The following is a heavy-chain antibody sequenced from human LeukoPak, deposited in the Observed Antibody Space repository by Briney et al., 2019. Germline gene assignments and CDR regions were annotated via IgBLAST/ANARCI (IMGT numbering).Heavy chain of an antibody. CDR1: GFTFSSYG. Sequence: GGSLRLSCAASGFTFSSYGMHWVRQAPGKGLEWVAFIRYDGSNKYYADSVKGRFTISRDNSKNTLYLQMNSLRAEDTAVYYCARVMAAAGSEDYWGQGTLVTVSS. CDR2: IRYDGSNK. J-gene: IGHJ4*02. V-gene: IGHV3-30*02. D-gene: IGHD6-13*01. CDR3: ARVMAAAGSEDY.